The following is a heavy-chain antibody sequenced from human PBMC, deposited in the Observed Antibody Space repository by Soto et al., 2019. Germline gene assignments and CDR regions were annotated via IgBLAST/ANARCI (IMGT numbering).Heavy chain of an antibody. D-gene: IGHD2-2*01. Sequence: SETLSLTCTVSGGSISSSSYYWGWIRQPPGKGLERIGSIYYSGSTYYNPSLKSRVTISVDTSKNQFSLKLSSVTAADTAVYYCARRGCSSTSCYGHGYYYYYMDVWGKGTTVTVSS. CDR3: ARRGCSSTSCYGHGYYYYYMDV. CDR2: IYYSGST. J-gene: IGHJ6*03. V-gene: IGHV4-39*01. CDR1: GGSISSSSYY.